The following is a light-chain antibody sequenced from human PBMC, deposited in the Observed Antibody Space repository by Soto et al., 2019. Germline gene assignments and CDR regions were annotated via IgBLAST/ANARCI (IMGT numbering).Light chain of an antibody. V-gene: IGKV3-20*01. CDR2: GAS. J-gene: IGKJ1*01. Sequence: EIVLTQSPGTLSLSPGERATLSCRASQSVFNNHIGWYQQKPGQAPRRLIFGASFRATGIPDRFSGSGSGTDFTLTISRLEPEDFAVYYCQQYGSSSEFGQGTKVEIK. CDR1: QSVFNNH. CDR3: QQYGSSSE.